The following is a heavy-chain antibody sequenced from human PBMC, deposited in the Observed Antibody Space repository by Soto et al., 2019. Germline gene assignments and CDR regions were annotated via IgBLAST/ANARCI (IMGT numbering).Heavy chain of an antibody. J-gene: IGHJ3*02. V-gene: IGHV5-51*01. CDR2: IYPGESDT. CDR3: ARPNANVWVFRVAFDI. D-gene: IGHD2-8*01. CDR1: GYSFTSYL. Sequence: GESLKISFKGSGYSFTSYLIGWVRQMPGKALEWVGIIYPGESDTRYSPSFQGQVTMSADKSISTAYLQWRSLKASDTAMYYCARPNANVWVFRVAFDIWGQGTMVTV.